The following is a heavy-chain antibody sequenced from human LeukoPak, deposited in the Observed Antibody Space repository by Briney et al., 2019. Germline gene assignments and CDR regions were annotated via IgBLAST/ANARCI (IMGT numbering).Heavy chain of an antibody. Sequence: PSETLSLTCTVSGGSISSYYWSWIRQPPGKGLEWIGYIYYSGSTNYNPSLKSRVTISVDTSKNQFSLKLSSVTAADTAVYYCATSIFSGYDYAFDIWGQGTMVTVSS. D-gene: IGHD5-12*01. CDR1: GGSISSYY. V-gene: IGHV4-59*01. CDR3: ATSIFSGYDYAFDI. J-gene: IGHJ3*02. CDR2: IYYSGST.